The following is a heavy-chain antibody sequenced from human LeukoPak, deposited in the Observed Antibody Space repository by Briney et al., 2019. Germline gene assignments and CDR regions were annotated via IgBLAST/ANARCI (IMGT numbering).Heavy chain of an antibody. D-gene: IGHD3-10*01. V-gene: IGHV3-7*03. CDR1: GFTFSNYN. CDR3: ARDRRGPFDY. J-gene: IGHJ4*02. Sequence: GGSLRLSCVASGFTFSNYNMNWVRQAPGKGLEWVANIKQDGSEKYYVDSLKGRFTISRDNAKNSLYLQMNSLRADDTGVYYCARDRRGPFDYWGQGTLVTVSS. CDR2: IKQDGSEK.